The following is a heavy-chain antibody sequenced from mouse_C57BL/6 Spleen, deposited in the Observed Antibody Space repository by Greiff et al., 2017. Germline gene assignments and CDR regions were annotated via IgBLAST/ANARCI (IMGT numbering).Heavy chain of an antibody. CDR2: IDPSDSET. Sequence: QVQLQQPGAELVRPGSSVKLSCKASGYTFTSYWMHWVKQRPIQGLEGIGNIDPSDSETHYNQKFKDKATLTVDKSSSTAYMQLSSLTSEDSAVYYCARRDDGYSYYFDYWGQGTTLTVSS. J-gene: IGHJ2*01. CDR3: ARRDDGYSYYFDY. D-gene: IGHD2-3*01. CDR1: GYTFTSYW. V-gene: IGHV1-52*01.